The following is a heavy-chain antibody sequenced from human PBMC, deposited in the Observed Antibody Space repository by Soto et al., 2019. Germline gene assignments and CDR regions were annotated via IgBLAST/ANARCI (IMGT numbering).Heavy chain of an antibody. CDR2: INPSDGNT. J-gene: IGHJ4*02. D-gene: IGHD7-27*01. Sequence: ASVKVSCKASGYTFTSYAMHWVRQAPGQGLEWMGIINPSDGNTRHAQKFQGRVSMTRDTSTSTVYMELSSLKSEDTAVFYCARDSSTGDRHFDHWGQGTLVTVSS. V-gene: IGHV1-46*01. CDR1: GYTFTSYA. CDR3: ARDSSTGDRHFDH.